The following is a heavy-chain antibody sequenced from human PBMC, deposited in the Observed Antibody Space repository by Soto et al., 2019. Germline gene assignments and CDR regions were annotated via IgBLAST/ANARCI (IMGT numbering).Heavy chain of an antibody. D-gene: IGHD4-17*01. Sequence: PSETLSLTCAVYGGSFSGYYWSWIRQPPGKGLEWIGEINHSGSTNYNPSLKSRVTISVDTSKNQFSLKLSSVTAADTAVYYCARGSPTNMTTVTTTDYWGQGTLVTVSS. V-gene: IGHV4-34*01. CDR2: INHSGST. CDR1: GGSFSGYY. CDR3: ARGSPTNMTTVTTTDY. J-gene: IGHJ4*02.